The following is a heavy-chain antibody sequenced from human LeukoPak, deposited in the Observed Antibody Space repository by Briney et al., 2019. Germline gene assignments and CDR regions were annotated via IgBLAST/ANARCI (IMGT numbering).Heavy chain of an antibody. Sequence: GGPLRLSCATSGFTFSHYGMHWVRQAPGKGLEWVANIKQDGSEKYYVDSVKGRFTISRDNAKNSLYLQMNSLRAEDTAVYYCARVKRRYYDSSGTYYFDYWGQGTLVTVS. V-gene: IGHV3-7*01. J-gene: IGHJ4*02. CDR2: IKQDGSEK. CDR3: ARVKRRYYDSSGTYYFDY. CDR1: GFTFSHYG. D-gene: IGHD3-22*01.